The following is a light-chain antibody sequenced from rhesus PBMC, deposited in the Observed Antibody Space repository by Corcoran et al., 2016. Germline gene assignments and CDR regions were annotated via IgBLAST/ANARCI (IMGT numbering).Light chain of an antibody. CDR3: QQHNSHPWT. J-gene: IGKJ1*01. Sequence: DIQMTQSPSSLSASVGDRVTITCRASQTISSYLAWYQQKPGKVPKLLIYAASSVESGVTSSFSGIGSGTDFTLTISSLQPEDFATYYCQQHNSHPWTFGQGTKVEIK. CDR2: AAS. CDR1: QTISSY. V-gene: IGKV1-44*01.